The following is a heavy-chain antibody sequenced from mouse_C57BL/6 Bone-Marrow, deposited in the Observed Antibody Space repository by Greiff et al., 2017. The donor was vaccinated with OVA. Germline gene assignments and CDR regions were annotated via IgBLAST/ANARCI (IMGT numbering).Heavy chain of an antibody. J-gene: IGHJ4*01. Sequence: VQLQESGPGLVQPSQRLSITCTVSGFSLTSYGVHWVRQSPGKCLEWLGVIWSGGSTDYNAAFISRLSISKDNSKSQVLFKMNSLQADYTAIYYCAGQSDYDILYAMDYWGQGTSVTVAS. CDR3: AGQSDYDILYAMDY. V-gene: IGHV2-2*01. D-gene: IGHD2-4*01. CDR2: IWSGGST. CDR1: GFSLTSYG.